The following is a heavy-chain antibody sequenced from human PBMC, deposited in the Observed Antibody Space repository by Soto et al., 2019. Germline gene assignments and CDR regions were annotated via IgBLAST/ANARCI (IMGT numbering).Heavy chain of an antibody. CDR1: GYTFTNYY. CDR3: AKDSEPMANYFDY. D-gene: IGHD3-10*01. CDR2: INPSGGST. Sequence: QVQLVQSGAEVKKPGASVKVSCKASGYTFTNYYMHWVRQAPGQGLEWMGIINPSGGSTGYAQKFQGRVTMTRDTSTSTVYMELSRLRSEDTAVYYCAKDSEPMANYFDYWGQGTLVTVSS. J-gene: IGHJ4*02. V-gene: IGHV1-46*01.